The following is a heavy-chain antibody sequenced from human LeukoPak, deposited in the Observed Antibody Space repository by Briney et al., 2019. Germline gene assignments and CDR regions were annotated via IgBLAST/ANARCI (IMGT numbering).Heavy chain of an antibody. D-gene: IGHD4-17*01. J-gene: IGHJ4*02. V-gene: IGHV2-70*11. CDR2: IDWDDDE. CDR3: ARISTVDYGDSLDS. CDR1: GFSLGTTGMC. Sequence: SGPTLVNPTQTLTLTCTFSGFSLGTTGMCVTWIRQPPGKALEWLARIDWDDDEYYSTSLKTRLTISKDTSKNRVVLTMTNMDPVDTATYYCARISTVDYGDSLDSWGQGTLVIVSS.